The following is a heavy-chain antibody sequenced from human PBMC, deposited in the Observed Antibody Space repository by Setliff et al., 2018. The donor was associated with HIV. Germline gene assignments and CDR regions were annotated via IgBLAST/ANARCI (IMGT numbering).Heavy chain of an antibody. V-gene: IGHV4-34*01. CDR3: ARKGRGWVPRWYYMDV. D-gene: IGHD6-19*01. CDR2: VSHTGST. Sequence: SETLSLTCAVYGGSLSGYYWRWIRQPPGKGLGWIGDVSHTGSTNYNPSLKSRVTISVDTSKNQFSLKLSSVTAADTAVYYCARKGRGWVPRWYYMDVWGKGTTVTVSS. J-gene: IGHJ6*03. CDR1: GGSLSGYY.